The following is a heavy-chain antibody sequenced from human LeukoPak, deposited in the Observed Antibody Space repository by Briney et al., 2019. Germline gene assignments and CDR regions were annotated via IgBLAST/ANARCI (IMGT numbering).Heavy chain of an antibody. J-gene: IGHJ4*02. V-gene: IGHV4-34*01. D-gene: IGHD3-16*02. CDR2: INHSGST. Sequence: PSETLSLTCAVYGGSFSGYYWSWIRQPPGKGLEWIGEINHSGSTNYNPSLKSRVTISVDTSKNQFSLKLSSVTAADTAVYYCARAHLYDYIWGSYRRAPYFDYWGQGTPVTVSS. CDR1: GGSFSGYY. CDR3: ARAHLYDYIWGSYRRAPYFDY.